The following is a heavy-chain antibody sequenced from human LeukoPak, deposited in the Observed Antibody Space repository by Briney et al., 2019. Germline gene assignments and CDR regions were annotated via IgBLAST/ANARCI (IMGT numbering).Heavy chain of an antibody. D-gene: IGHD6-13*01. CDR2: INHSGST. CDR1: GGSFSGYY. V-gene: IGHV4-34*01. J-gene: IGHJ4*02. CDR3: ARGLHRGYSSSWPRVYFDY. Sequence: PSETLSLACAVYGGSFSGYYWSWIRQLPGKGLEWIGEINHSGSTNYNPSLKSRVTISVDTSKNQFSLKLSSVTAADTAVYYCARGLHRGYSSSWPRVYFDYWGQGTLVTVSS.